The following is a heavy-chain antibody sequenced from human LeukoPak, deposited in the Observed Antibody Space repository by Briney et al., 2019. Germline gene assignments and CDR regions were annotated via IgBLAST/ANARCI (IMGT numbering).Heavy chain of an antibody. CDR3: AKDLTYGDYDDFDY. Sequence: HPGGSPRLSCAASGFTFSSYAMSWVRQAPGKGLEWVSAISGSGGSTYYADSVKGRFTISRDNSKNTLYLQMNSLRVEDTAVYYCAKDLTYGDYDDFDYWGQGTLVTVSS. CDR1: GFTFSSYA. J-gene: IGHJ4*02. V-gene: IGHV3-23*01. D-gene: IGHD4-17*01. CDR2: ISGSGGST.